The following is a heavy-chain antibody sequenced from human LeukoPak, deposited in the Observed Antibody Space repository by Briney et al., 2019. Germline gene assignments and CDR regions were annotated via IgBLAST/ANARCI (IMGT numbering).Heavy chain of an antibody. Sequence: GASVTVSCKTSGYTFTSYDINWVRQATGQGLEWMGGMDGNSGKTAYAQKFLGRVTITRNTSISTAYMELSSLRSEDTAVYYCARLYYYASSGYDALDIWGQGTMVTVSS. CDR1: GYTFTSYD. CDR2: MDGNSGKT. V-gene: IGHV1-8*01. CDR3: ARLYYYASSGYDALDI. J-gene: IGHJ3*02. D-gene: IGHD3-22*01.